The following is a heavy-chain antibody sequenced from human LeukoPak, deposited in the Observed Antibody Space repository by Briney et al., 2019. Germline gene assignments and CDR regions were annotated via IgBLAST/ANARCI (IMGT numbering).Heavy chain of an antibody. Sequence: GGFLRLSCAASGFTFSSKWMSWVRQAPGKGLEWVANIKYDGSEKYYVDSVKGRFTISRDDAKNSLYLQMNSLRAEDTAVYYCARDGSGEWPIGYWGQGTLVTVSS. V-gene: IGHV3-7*01. J-gene: IGHJ4*02. D-gene: IGHD3-10*01. CDR2: IKYDGSEK. CDR1: GFTFSSKW. CDR3: ARDGSGEWPIGY.